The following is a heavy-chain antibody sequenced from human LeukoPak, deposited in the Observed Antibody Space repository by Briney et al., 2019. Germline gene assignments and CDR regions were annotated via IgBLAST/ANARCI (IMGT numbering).Heavy chain of an antibody. Sequence: SETLSLTCAVYGGSFSGYYWSWIRQPPGKGLEWIGEINHSGSTNYNPSLKSRVTISVDTSKNQFSLKLSSVTAADTAVYYCARGSRGDGYNSEAAYWGQGTLVTVSS. J-gene: IGHJ4*02. CDR3: ARGSRGDGYNSEAAY. CDR2: INHSGST. D-gene: IGHD5-24*01. CDR1: GGSFSGYY. V-gene: IGHV4-34*01.